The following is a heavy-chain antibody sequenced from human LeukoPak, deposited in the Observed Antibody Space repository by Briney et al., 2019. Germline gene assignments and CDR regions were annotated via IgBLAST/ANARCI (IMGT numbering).Heavy chain of an antibody. D-gene: IGHD5-12*01. CDR2: INHSGST. V-gene: IGHV4-34*01. CDR1: GGSLSGYY. Sequence: SETLSLTCAVYGGSLSGYYWSRIRQPPGKGLEWIGEINHSGSTNYNPSLKSRVTISVDTSKNQFSLKLSSVTAADTAVYYCARVGGYSGYDLPNYYYYGMDVWGQGTTVTVSS. CDR3: ARVGGYSGYDLPNYYYYGMDV. J-gene: IGHJ6*02.